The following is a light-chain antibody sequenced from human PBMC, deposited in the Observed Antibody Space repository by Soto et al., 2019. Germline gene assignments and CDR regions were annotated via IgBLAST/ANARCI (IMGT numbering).Light chain of an antibody. V-gene: IGKV3-11*01. CDR2: DAS. J-gene: IGKJ1*01. Sequence: EIVLTQSPATLSLSPGERATLSCRASQSVSSYFAWYQQKPGQAPRLLIYDASSRATGIPARFSGSGSGTDFTLTISSLEPDYFAVYYCQQRSDWPLPFGQGTKLDIK. CDR3: QQRSDWPLP. CDR1: QSVSSY.